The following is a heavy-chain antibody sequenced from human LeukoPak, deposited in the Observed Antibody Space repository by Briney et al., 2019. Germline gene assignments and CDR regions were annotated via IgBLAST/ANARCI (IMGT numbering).Heavy chain of an antibody. CDR1: GGTFSSYA. CDR2: IIPIFGTA. Sequence: AVKVSCKACGGTFSSYAISWVRQAPGQGLDWMGGIIPIFGTANYAQKFQGRVTITTDESTSTAYMELSSLRSEETAVYYCARGDGVEMNGFDYWGQGTLVTVSS. D-gene: IGHD5-24*01. V-gene: IGHV1-69*05. J-gene: IGHJ4*02. CDR3: ARGDGVEMNGFDY.